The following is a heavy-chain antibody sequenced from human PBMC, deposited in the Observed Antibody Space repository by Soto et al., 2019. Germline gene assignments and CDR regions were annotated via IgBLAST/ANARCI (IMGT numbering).Heavy chain of an antibody. J-gene: IGHJ4*02. Sequence: QVQLVQSGAEVKKPGASVKVSCKASGYTFTSYGIIWVRQAPGQRLEWMGWISAYNGNTNYAQKLQGRVTMTTDTSTSTAYMELRSLRSDDTAVYYCARIYYDFWSGYYTPEWYFDYWGQGTLVTVSS. CDR1: GYTFTSYG. D-gene: IGHD3-3*01. V-gene: IGHV1-18*01. CDR3: ARIYYDFWSGYYTPEWYFDY. CDR2: ISAYNGNT.